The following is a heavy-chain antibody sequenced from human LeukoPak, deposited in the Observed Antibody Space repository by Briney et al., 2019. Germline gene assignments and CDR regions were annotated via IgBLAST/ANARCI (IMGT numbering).Heavy chain of an antibody. D-gene: IGHD1-14*01. Sequence: GGSLRLSCAASGFTFSSYGMHWVRQAPGKGLEWVAFIRYDGSNKHYADSVKGRFTISRDNSKNTLYLQMNSLRAEDTAVYYCANSEIQQIDYWGQGTLVTVSS. CDR1: GFTFSSYG. V-gene: IGHV3-30*02. CDR3: ANSEIQQIDY. J-gene: IGHJ4*02. CDR2: IRYDGSNK.